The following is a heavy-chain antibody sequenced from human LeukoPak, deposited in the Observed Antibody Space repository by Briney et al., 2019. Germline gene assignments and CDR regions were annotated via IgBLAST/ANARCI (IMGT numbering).Heavy chain of an antibody. J-gene: IGHJ4*02. V-gene: IGHV3-7*01. CDR2: IKQDGSEK. Sequence: GGSLRLSCAASGFSFSSYGMHWVRQAPGKGLEWVANIKQDGSEKSYVDSMKGRFTISRDNAKNSLYLQMNRLRAEDTAVYYCTRDSDHVRDYWGQGTLVTVSS. CDR1: GFSFSSYG. CDR3: TRDSDHVRDY. D-gene: IGHD3-10*01.